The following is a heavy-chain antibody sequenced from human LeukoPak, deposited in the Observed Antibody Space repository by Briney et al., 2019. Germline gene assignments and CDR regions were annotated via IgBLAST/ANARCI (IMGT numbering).Heavy chain of an antibody. Sequence: GESLKISCQGFGYSFTNYWIGWVRQMPGKAMDWRGVIYPGDSRIRYNPSFQGQVTISVDRSISTAYLQWVSLKASDSAMYYCACRDLTSTWSFPWGQGTLVTVSS. J-gene: IGHJ5*02. CDR2: IYPGDSRI. V-gene: IGHV5-51*01. D-gene: IGHD6-13*01. CDR3: ACRDLTSTWSFP. CDR1: GYSFTNYW.